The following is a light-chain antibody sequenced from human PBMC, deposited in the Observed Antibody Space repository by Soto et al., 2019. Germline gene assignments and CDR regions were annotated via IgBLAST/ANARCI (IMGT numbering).Light chain of an antibody. J-gene: IGKJ1*01. Sequence: EVLMTQSPATLSVSPGERATLSCRASQSVSRNLAWYQQTRGQAPRLLIYGASTRATGVPARFSGSGSGTEFTLTISNLQSEDFAAYHCQQYDKWRRTFGQGTKVDIK. CDR2: GAS. CDR1: QSVSRN. V-gene: IGKV3-15*01. CDR3: QQYDKWRRT.